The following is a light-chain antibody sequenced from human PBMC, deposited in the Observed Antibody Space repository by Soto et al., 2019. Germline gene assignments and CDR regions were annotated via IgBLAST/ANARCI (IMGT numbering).Light chain of an antibody. CDR3: SSYTSRITYV. Sequence: QSVLTQPASVSGSPGQSITISCTGTSSDVGGYNYVSWYQQHPGKAPKLMIYDVTNRPSGVSNRFSGSKSGNTASLTISRLQADDEADYYCSSYTSRITYVFGTGTKLTVL. J-gene: IGLJ1*01. CDR2: DVT. V-gene: IGLV2-14*01. CDR1: SSDVGGYNY.